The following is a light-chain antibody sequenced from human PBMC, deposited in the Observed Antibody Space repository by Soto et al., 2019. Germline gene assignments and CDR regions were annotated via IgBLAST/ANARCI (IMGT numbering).Light chain of an antibody. V-gene: IGKV1-5*01. J-gene: IGKJ2*01. CDR1: ESISYW. CDR2: DAS. Sequence: DIQLTQSPSTLTASVGDRVTIGCRASESISYWLAWYQQKPGKAPKRRIYDASSLRSGVASRFSGSGSGTEFTLTISTLQPDDVATYYCQQYDSYAKTFGQGTQLEIK. CDR3: QQYDSYAKT.